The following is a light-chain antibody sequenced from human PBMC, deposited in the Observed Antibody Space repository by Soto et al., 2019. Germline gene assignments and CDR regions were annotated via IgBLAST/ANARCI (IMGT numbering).Light chain of an antibody. Sequence: QSVLTQPPSVSGAPGQMVTISCTGSSSNIGAGYDVHWYQQLPGTAPKLLIYGNSNRPSGVPDLFSGSKSGTSASLAITGLQAEDEADYYCQSYDSRLSGSVFGGGTKLTVL. V-gene: IGLV1-40*01. CDR2: GNS. CDR3: QSYDSRLSGSV. J-gene: IGLJ2*01. CDR1: SSNIGAGYD.